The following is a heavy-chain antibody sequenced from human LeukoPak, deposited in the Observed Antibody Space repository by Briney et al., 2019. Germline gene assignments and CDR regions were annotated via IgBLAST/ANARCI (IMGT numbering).Heavy chain of an antibody. CDR2: ISYDGSNK. D-gene: IGHD3-22*01. J-gene: IGHJ3*02. CDR1: GFTFSSCG. V-gene: IGHV3-30*03. CDR3: ARVLRSSGFSAFDI. Sequence: GWSLRLSCAASGFTFSSCGMHWVRQAPGKGLEWVAVISYDGSNKYYADSVKGRFTISRDNSKNTLYLQMNSLRAEDTAVYYCARVLRSSGFSAFDIWGQGTMVTVSS.